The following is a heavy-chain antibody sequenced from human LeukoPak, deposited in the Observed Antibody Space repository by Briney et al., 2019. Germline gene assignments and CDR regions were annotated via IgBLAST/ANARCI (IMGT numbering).Heavy chain of an antibody. CDR1: VGSISSYY. J-gene: IGHJ4*02. D-gene: IGHD3-9*01. Sequence: SETLSLTCTVSVGSISSYYWSLIRQPPGKGLEWIVYIYYSGSTNYNPSLKSRVTISVDTSKNQFSLKLSSVTAADTAVYYCARQTYYDILTGYPTTFDYWGQGTLVTVSS. CDR3: ARQTYYDILTGYPTTFDY. V-gene: IGHV4-59*08. CDR2: IYYSGST.